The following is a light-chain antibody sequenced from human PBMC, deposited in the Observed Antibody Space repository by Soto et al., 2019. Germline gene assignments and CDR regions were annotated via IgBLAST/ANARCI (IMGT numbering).Light chain of an antibody. CDR2: GAS. CDR3: QQYGSSGT. Sequence: IVLTQSPGTLSLSPGERDTLSCRASQSVSNNYLAWYQQKPGQAPRLLIYGASNRATGIPDRFSGSGSGTDFTLTISRLEPEDFAVYYCQQYGSSGTFGQGTKVEIK. J-gene: IGKJ1*01. V-gene: IGKV3-20*01. CDR1: QSVSNNY.